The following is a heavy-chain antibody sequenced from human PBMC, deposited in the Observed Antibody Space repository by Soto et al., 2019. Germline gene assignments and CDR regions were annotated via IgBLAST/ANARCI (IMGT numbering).Heavy chain of an antibody. D-gene: IGHD3-22*01. J-gene: IGHJ3*02. CDR3: AKDDPRLSLSPNYYDSSGYYGDAFDI. CDR1: GFTFSSYA. Sequence: EVQLLESGGGLVQPGGSLRLSCAASGFTFSSYAMSWVRQAPGKGLEWVSAISGSGGSTYYADSVKGRFTISRDNSKNTLYLQMNSLRAEDTAVYYCAKDDPRLSLSPNYYDSSGYYGDAFDIWGQGTMVTVSS. CDR2: ISGSGGST. V-gene: IGHV3-23*01.